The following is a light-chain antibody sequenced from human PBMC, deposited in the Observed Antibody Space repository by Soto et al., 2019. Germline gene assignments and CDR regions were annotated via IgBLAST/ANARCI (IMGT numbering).Light chain of an antibody. Sequence: DIVMTQSPDSLAVSLGERATINCKSSQSVLYSSNNKSYLAWFQQKPGQRPKLLIYWASNRESGVPDRLSGSGSGTDFTLSISSLQAGDVAVYYCQQYYSTPLTFGGGTKVEIK. CDR2: WAS. CDR3: QQYYSTPLT. V-gene: IGKV4-1*01. CDR1: QSVLYSSNNKSY. J-gene: IGKJ4*01.